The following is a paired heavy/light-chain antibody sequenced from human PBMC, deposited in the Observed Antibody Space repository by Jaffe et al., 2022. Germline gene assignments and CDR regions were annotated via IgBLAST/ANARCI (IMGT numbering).Heavy chain of an antibody. D-gene: IGHD2-2*01. V-gene: IGHV3-23*01. CDR1: GFTFSSYA. Sequence: EVQLLESGGGLVQPGGSLRLSCAASGFTFSSYAMSWVRQAPGKGLEWVSAISGSGGSTYYADSVKGRFTISRDNSKNTLYLQMNSLRAEDTAVYYCAKLGPGDVVPAAILPSDAFDIWGQGTMVTVSS. CDR2: ISGSGGST. CDR3: AKLGPGDVVPAAILPSDAFDI. J-gene: IGHJ3*02.
Light chain of an antibody. J-gene: IGKJ3*01. V-gene: IGKV1-27*01. CDR1: QGISNY. CDR2: AAS. Sequence: DIQMTQSPSSLSASVGDRVTITCRASQGISNYLAWYQQKPGKVPKLLIYAASTLQSGVPSRFSGSGSGTDFTLTISSLQPEDVATYYCQKYNSAPFTFGPGTKVDIK. CDR3: QKYNSAPFT.